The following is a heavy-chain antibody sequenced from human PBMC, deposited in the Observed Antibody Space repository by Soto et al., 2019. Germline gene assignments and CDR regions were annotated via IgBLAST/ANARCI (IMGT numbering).Heavy chain of an antibody. CDR1: GFTLRTYT. CDR2: ISISSSDR. J-gene: IGHJ4*01. CDR3: VRGMNPLF. V-gene: IGHV3-21*06. Sequence: GGSLRLSCAASGFTLRTYTMNWVRQAPGKGLEWVSSISISSSDRYYADSVRGRFTISRDNAKNALYLQMNSLRADDTAVYFCVRGMNPLFGGQGTLVTVYS.